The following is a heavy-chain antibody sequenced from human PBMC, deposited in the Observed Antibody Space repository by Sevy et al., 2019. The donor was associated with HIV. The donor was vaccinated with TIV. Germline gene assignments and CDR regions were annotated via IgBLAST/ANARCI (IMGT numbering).Heavy chain of an antibody. Sequence: GGYLRLSCAASGFTFSSYAMSWVRQAPGKGLEWVSAISGSGGSTYYADSVKGRFTISRDNSKNTLYLQMNSLRAEDTAVYYCAKGGYCSGGSCYAHYYGMDVWGQGTTVTVSS. CDR3: AKGGYCSGGSCYAHYYGMDV. CDR2: ISGSGGST. J-gene: IGHJ6*02. D-gene: IGHD2-15*01. CDR1: GFTFSSYA. V-gene: IGHV3-23*01.